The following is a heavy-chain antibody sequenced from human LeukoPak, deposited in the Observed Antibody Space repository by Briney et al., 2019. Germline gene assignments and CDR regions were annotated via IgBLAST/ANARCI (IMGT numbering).Heavy chain of an antibody. CDR1: GITLSNYA. D-gene: IGHD3-22*01. V-gene: IGHV3-23*01. CDR2: ISGSGGGT. Sequence: GGSLRLSCAVSGITLSNYAMTWVRQAPGKGLEWAAGISGSGGGTNYADSVNGRFTTSRENYKNTLYLQMNSLGADDTAVYFCAKRGVVIRVILVGFHKEPYYFDSWGQGALVTVSS. CDR3: AKRGVVIRVILVGFHKEPYYFDS. J-gene: IGHJ4*02.